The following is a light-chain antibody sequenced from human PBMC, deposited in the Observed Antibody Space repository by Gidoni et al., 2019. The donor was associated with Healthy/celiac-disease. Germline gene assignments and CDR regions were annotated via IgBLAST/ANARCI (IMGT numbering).Light chain of an antibody. CDR1: QSLLHSNGYNY. V-gene: IGKV2-28*01. Sequence: DTVMNQSPLSLHVTPGEPASIPCRSSQSLLHSNGYNYLDWYLQQPGKSPQHLIYLGSNRASGVPDRCSGSGSGTDFTLKISRGEAEDVGVYYCMQALQTSWTFXXXTKVEIK. CDR2: LGS. CDR3: MQALQTSWT. J-gene: IGKJ1*01.